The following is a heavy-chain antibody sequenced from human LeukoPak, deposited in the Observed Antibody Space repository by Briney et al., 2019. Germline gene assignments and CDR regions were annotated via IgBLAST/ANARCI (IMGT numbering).Heavy chain of an antibody. D-gene: IGHD3-22*01. CDR3: AKDGGGYYPSYYYYMDV. V-gene: IGHV3-11*04. CDR2: ISRSGSTK. CDR1: GFTFSDYN. Sequence: GGSLRLSCAASGFTFSDYNMRWIRQAPGKGLEWVSSISRSGSTKYYADSVKGRFTISRDNSKNTLYLQMNSLRAEDTAVYYCAKDGGGYYPSYYYYMDVWGKGTTVTISS. J-gene: IGHJ6*03.